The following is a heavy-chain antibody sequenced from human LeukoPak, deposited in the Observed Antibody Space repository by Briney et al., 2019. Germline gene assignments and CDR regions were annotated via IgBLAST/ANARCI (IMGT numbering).Heavy chain of an antibody. CDR2: IYTSGST. Sequence: SETLSLTCTVSGGSISSYYWSWIRQPPEKGLEWIGYIYTSGSTNYNPSLKSRVTISVDTSKNQFSLKLSSVTAADTAVYCCARHSYDAVWFDPWGQGTLVTVSS. CDR3: ARHSYDAVWFDP. CDR1: GGSISSYY. J-gene: IGHJ5*02. D-gene: IGHD3-3*01. V-gene: IGHV4-4*09.